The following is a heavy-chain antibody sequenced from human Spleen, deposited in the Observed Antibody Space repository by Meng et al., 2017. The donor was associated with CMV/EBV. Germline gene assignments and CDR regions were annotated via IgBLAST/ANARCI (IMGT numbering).Heavy chain of an antibody. V-gene: IGHV3-13*01. CDR2: MRAAGKI. J-gene: IGHJ6*02. CDR3: ARDIHGMDI. Sequence: GGSLRLSCAASGFTLSTNAMHWVRQTAGRGLEWVGAMRAAGKIYYPDSLKGRFFISRDDAKNSLYLQLNSLRAGDTAVYFCARDIHGMDIWGQGTTVTVSS. CDR1: GFTLSTNA. D-gene: IGHD5-24*01.